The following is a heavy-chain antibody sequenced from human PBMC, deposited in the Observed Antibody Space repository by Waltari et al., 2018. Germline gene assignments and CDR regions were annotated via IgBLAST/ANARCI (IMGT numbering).Heavy chain of an antibody. CDR1: GGDSSSSNYY. D-gene: IGHD1-26*01. J-gene: IGHJ4*02. CDR3: ARLDSRSGSYYFDY. Sequence: QLQLQGSGPGPVKPSGTRSLTCTVSGGDSSSSNYYWGWNRQPPGKGLEWIGNIYYSGSTYYNPSLKSRVTTYIDTSKNQFSLKLSSVTAADTAVYFCARLDSRSGSYYFDYWGQGTLVTVSS. CDR2: IYYSGST. V-gene: IGHV4-39*01.